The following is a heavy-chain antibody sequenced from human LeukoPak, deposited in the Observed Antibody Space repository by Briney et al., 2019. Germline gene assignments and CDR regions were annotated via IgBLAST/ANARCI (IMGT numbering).Heavy chain of an antibody. Sequence: SETLSLTCTVSGGSISSGGYYWSWIRQPQGKGLEWIGYIYHSGSTYYNPSLKSRVTISVDRSKNQFSLKLSSVTAADTAVYYCAGSILQQLGTFDYWGQGTLVTVSS. D-gene: IGHD6-13*01. CDR2: IYHSGST. J-gene: IGHJ4*02. V-gene: IGHV4-30-2*01. CDR1: GGSISSGGYY. CDR3: AGSILQQLGTFDY.